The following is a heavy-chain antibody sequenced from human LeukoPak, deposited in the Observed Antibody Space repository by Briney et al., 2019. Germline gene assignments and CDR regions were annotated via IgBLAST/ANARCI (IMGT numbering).Heavy chain of an antibody. CDR1: GSSIFSYY. J-gene: IGHJ2*01. CDR2: IYSNGIS. Sequence: PSETLSLTCTVSGSSIFSYYFNWIRQPPGKGLEWIGYIYSNGISSYNPSLRGRGTISIATSKNQFSLRLRSVTAADTAIYYCARRAYYDSSGYYPASGYFDLWGRGTLVTVSS. D-gene: IGHD3-22*01. CDR3: ARRAYYDSSGYYPASGYFDL. V-gene: IGHV4-4*08.